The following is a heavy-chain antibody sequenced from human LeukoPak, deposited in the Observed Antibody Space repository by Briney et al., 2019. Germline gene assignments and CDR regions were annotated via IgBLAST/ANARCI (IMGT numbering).Heavy chain of an antibody. J-gene: IGHJ4*02. CDR3: AKDRSKGYYGDEFDF. V-gene: IGHV3-7*01. CDR2: IKEDGSEK. D-gene: IGHD4-17*01. Sequence: PGGSLRLSCAASGFTFSSNWMSWVRQAPGKGLEWVANIKEDGSEKYYVDSVKGRFTISRDNAKNSLYLQMNSLRAEDTAVYYCAKDRSKGYYGDEFDFWGQGTLVTVSS. CDR1: GFTFSSNW.